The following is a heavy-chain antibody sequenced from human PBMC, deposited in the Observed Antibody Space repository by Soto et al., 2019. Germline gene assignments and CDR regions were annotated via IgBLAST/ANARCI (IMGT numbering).Heavy chain of an antibody. V-gene: IGHV1-46*01. J-gene: IGHJ6*02. CDR1: GYTFTSYY. CDR3: ARTGAYYDFWSGYYYYYYGMDV. CDR2: INPSGGST. D-gene: IGHD3-3*01. Sequence: ASVKVSCKASGYTFTSYYMHWVRQAPGQGLEWMGIINPSGGSTSYAQKFQGRVTMTRDTSTSTVYMELSSLRSEDTAVYYCARTGAYYDFWSGYYYYYYGMDVWGQGTTVTVSS.